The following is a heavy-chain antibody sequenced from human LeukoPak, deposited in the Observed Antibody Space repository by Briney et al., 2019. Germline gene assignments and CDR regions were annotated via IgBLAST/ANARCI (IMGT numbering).Heavy chain of an antibody. CDR3: ARDQSYYGPDAFDI. CDR1: GYTFTSCD. J-gene: IGHJ3*02. D-gene: IGHD1-26*01. CDR2: INTNTGNP. Sequence: ASVKVSCKASGYTFTSCDINWVRQATGQGLEWMGWINTNTGNPTYAQGFTGRFVFSLDTSVSTAYLQISSLKAEDTAVYHCARDQSYYGPDAFDIWGQGTMVTVSS. V-gene: IGHV7-4-1*02.